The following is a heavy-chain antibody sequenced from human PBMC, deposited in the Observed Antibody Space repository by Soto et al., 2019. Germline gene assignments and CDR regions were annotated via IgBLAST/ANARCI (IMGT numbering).Heavy chain of an antibody. Sequence: GGSLRLSCAASGFTFSSYAMSWVRQAPGKGLEWVSAISGSGDKTYYADSVKGRITISRDNSKNTLYLQMNSLRAEDTAVYYCAKDGKIAAAGTWAKYFDYWGQGTLVTVSS. V-gene: IGHV3-23*01. D-gene: IGHD6-13*01. J-gene: IGHJ4*02. CDR1: GFTFSSYA. CDR3: AKDGKIAAAGTWAKYFDY. CDR2: ISGSGDKT.